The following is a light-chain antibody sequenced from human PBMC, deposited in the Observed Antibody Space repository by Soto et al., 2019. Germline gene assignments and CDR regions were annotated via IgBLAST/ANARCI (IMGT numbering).Light chain of an antibody. Sequence: DIQVTQPPSSLSASVGDRVTTTCRASQSISSYLNWYQQKPGKAPKLLIYAASSLQSGVPSRFSGSGSGTDFTLTISDLQPEDFATYYCQQSYSTPHTFGRGTKVDIK. CDR3: QQSYSTPHT. CDR1: QSISSY. V-gene: IGKV1-39*01. J-gene: IGKJ2*01. CDR2: AAS.